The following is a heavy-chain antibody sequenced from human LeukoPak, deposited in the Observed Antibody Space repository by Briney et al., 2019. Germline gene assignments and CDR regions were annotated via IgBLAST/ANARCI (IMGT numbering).Heavy chain of an antibody. CDR1: GFTFSSYA. Sequence: GGSLRLSCAASGFTFSSYAMSWVRQAPGKGLEWVSAISGSGGSTYYADSVKGRFTISRDNSKNTLYLQMNSLRAEDTAVYYCARDRYSSGYFDYWGQGTLVTVSS. J-gene: IGHJ4*02. CDR2: ISGSGGST. CDR3: ARDRYSSGYFDY. D-gene: IGHD3-22*01. V-gene: IGHV3-23*01.